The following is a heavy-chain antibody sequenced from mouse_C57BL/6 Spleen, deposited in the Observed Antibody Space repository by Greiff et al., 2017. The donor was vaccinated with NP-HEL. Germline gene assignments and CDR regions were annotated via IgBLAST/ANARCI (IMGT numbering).Heavy chain of an antibody. CDR1: GFSLTSYA. CDR2: IWPGGGT. V-gene: IGHV2-9-1*01. D-gene: IGHD1-1*01. Sequence: VKLMESGPGLVAPSQCLSITCTVSGFSLTSYAISWVRQPPGKGLEWLGVIWPGGGTNYNSALKSRLSISTDNSKSQVFLKMNRLQTEDTAVYDWATRYYAFDYWGKGTTLTVSS. CDR3: ATRYYAFDY. J-gene: IGHJ2*01.